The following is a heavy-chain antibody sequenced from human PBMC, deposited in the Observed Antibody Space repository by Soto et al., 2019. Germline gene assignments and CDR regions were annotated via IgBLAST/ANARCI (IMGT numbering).Heavy chain of an antibody. Sequence: GGSLRLSCAASGFTFSSYSMNWVRQAPGKGLEWVSYISSSSSTIYYADSVKGRFTISRDNAKNSLYLQMNSLRAEDTAVYYCARNPRLTFEYSSGYVWFDPWGQGTLVTVSS. CDR2: ISSSSSTI. V-gene: IGHV3-48*01. D-gene: IGHD6-19*01. J-gene: IGHJ5*02. CDR1: GFTFSSYS. CDR3: ARNPRLTFEYSSGYVWFDP.